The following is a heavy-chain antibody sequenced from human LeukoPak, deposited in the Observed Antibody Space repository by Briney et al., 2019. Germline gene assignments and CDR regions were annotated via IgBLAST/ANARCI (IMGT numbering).Heavy chain of an antibody. CDR1: GYTFTGYG. J-gene: IGHJ4*02. D-gene: IGHD5-12*01. CDR3: ARGNGYDSGADLFDY. V-gene: IGHV1-18*01. Sequence: GASVKVSCKAFGYTFTGYGISWVRQAPGQGLEWMGWISVYNGNTNYAQKLQGRVTMTTDTSTSTAYMELRSLRSDDTAVYYCARGNGYDSGADLFDYWGQGTLVTVSS. CDR2: ISVYNGNT.